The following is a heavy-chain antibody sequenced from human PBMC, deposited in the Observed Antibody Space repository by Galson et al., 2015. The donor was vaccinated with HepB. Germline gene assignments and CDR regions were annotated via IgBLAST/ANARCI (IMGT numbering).Heavy chain of an antibody. CDR3: ARLLGHSGTPAFDL. Sequence: QSGAEVKKPGESLKISCKTSGYTFSIFWIVWVRQVPGKGLEWMGIIYPGDSDTRYSPSLQGRVTISADESISTAYVQWSSLEASDTAMYYCARLLGHSGTPAFDLWGQGTLVTVSS. D-gene: IGHD1-26*01. CDR1: GYTFSIFW. V-gene: IGHV5-51*03. J-gene: IGHJ4*02. CDR2: IYPGDSDT.